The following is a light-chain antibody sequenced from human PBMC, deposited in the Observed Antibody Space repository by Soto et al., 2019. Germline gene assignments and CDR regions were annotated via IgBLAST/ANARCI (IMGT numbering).Light chain of an antibody. Sequence: HPPSASRTPGQRVTISCSGSSSNIGRSIVHWYQQLPRTAPKLLIYSNSQRPSGVPARISGSKSGTSASLAIRGIQSEDEGDYYCSSWDGSLNAYVFGTGTKVTVL. CDR1: SSNIGRSI. CDR3: SSWDGSLNAYV. CDR2: SNS. V-gene: IGLV1-44*01. J-gene: IGLJ1*01.